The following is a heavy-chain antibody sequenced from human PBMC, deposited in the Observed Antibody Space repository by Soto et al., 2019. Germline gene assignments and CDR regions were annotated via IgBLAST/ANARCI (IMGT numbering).Heavy chain of an antibody. V-gene: IGHV1-69*13. CDR2: IIPIFGTA. CDR3: ARDTGDYELSGGNWFDP. CDR1: GGTFSSYA. J-gene: IGHJ5*02. Sequence: SVKVSCKASGGTFSSYAISWVRQAPGQGLEWMGGIIPIFGTANYAQKFQGRVTITADESTSTAYMELSSLRSEDTAVYYCARDTGDYELSGGNWFDPWGQGTLVTVSS. D-gene: IGHD4-17*01.